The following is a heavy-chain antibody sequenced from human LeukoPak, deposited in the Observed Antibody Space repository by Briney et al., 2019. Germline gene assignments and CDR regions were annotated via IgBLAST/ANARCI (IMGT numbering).Heavy chain of an antibody. CDR2: ISSSSSYI. Sequence: GGSLRLSXAASGFTFSSYSMNWVRQAPGRGLEWVSSISSSSSYIYYADSVKGRFTISRDNAKNSLYLQMNSLRAEDTAVYYCARELGYSSGYSDYWGQGTLVTVSS. J-gene: IGHJ4*02. CDR1: GFTFSSYS. V-gene: IGHV3-21*01. D-gene: IGHD3-22*01. CDR3: ARELGYSSGYSDY.